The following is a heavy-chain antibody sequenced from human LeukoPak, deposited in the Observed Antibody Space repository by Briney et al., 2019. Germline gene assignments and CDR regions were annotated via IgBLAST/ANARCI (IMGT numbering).Heavy chain of an antibody. J-gene: IGHJ6*02. CDR2: INPSGDTT. CDR1: GYTLTSYY. CDR3: ASVYKNGMDV. Sequence: ASVNVSCKASGYTLTSYYLHWVRQAPGQGLEWMAIINPSGDTTSHAQKFQGRVTMTRDTSASTVYMELSSLRSVDTAVYYCASVYKNGMDVWGQGTTVTVSS. D-gene: IGHD5-24*01. V-gene: IGHV1-46*01.